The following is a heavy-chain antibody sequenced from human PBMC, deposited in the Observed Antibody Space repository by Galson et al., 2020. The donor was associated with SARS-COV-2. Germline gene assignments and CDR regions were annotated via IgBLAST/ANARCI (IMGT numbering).Heavy chain of an antibody. CDR1: GGSISSYY. CDR2: IYYSGST. J-gene: IGHJ4*02. Sequence: SETLSLTCTVSGGSISSYYWSWIRQPPGKGLEWIGYIYYSGSTNYNPSLKGRVTISLDTSKNQFSLKLSSVTAADTAVYYCARGFRGLSSSWSYFDYWGQGTLVTVSS. V-gene: IGHV4-59*01. CDR3: ARGFRGLSSSWSYFDY. D-gene: IGHD6-13*01.